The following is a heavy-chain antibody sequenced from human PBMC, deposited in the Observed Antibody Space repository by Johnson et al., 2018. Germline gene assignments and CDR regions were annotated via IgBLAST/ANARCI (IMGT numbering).Heavy chain of an antibody. J-gene: IGHJ3*02. D-gene: IGHD1-26*01. V-gene: IGHV3-7*01. CDR2: IKHGASEK. CDR3: TRPGPRWGFDI. Sequence: VQLVESGGGLVQPGGSLRLSCEASGFTFSNYWMSWVRQAPGKGLEWVANIKHGASEKYYVDAVKGGFTIYRDAARDSLFLQMNSLRAEDTAVYYCTRPGPRWGFDIWGQGTRVTVSP. CDR1: GFTFSNYW.